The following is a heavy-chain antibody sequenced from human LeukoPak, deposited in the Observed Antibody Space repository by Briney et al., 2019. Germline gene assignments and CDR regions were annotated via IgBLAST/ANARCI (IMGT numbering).Heavy chain of an antibody. J-gene: IGHJ5*02. D-gene: IGHD1-1*01. CDR1: GSNFNDAW. CDR3: SWELDVSFGRRLEH. Sequence: GGSLRLSCAVSGSNFNDAWMSWVRQAPGKGLEWVGRLKSRGSGATADYSAPVKGRFTVSRDDSQNTLYLQMNSPTIEDTAVYFCSWELDVSFGRRLEHWGQGTLVTVAS. CDR2: LKSRGSGATA. V-gene: IGHV3-15*01.